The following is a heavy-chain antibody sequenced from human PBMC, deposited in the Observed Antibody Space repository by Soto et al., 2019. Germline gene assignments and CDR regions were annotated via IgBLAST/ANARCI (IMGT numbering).Heavy chain of an antibody. V-gene: IGHV2-70*12. J-gene: IGHJ6*02. CDR2: IDWDDDK. D-gene: IGHD3-10*01. Sequence: ASGPTLVNPRQTLTLTCTFSGFSLTTPGMCVSWIRQPPGKALEWLAVIDWDDDKYYSTSLKTRLSISMDTSKNQVVLEMTNVAPVDTATYYCAHIRGAGAYYYYPMDVWGQGTTVTVSS. CDR3: AHIRGAGAYYYYPMDV. CDR1: GFSLTTPGMC.